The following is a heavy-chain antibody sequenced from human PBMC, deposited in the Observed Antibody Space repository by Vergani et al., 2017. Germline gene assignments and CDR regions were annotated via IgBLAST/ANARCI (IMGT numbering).Heavy chain of an antibody. CDR1: GFTFDDYG. CDR3: ARESDAFDI. V-gene: IGHV3-30*03. Sequence: VQVVESGGGLVQPGGSLRLSCAASGFTFDDYGMSWVRQAPGKGLEWVAFMSYDGSSKYYADSVKGRFTVSRDNSKNTLYLQMNSLRAEDTAMYYCARESDAFDIWGQGTMVTVSS. CDR2: MSYDGSSK. J-gene: IGHJ3*02.